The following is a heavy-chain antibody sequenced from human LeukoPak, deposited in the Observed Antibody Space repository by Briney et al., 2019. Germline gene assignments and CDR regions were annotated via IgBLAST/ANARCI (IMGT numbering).Heavy chain of an antibody. J-gene: IGHJ6*03. V-gene: IGHV4-59*01. CDR3: ARDSPGLRKDYYYYMDV. CDR1: GGSISSYY. Sequence: SETLSLTCTVSGGSISSYYGSWIRQPPGKGLEWIGYIYYSGSTNYNPSLKSRVTISVDTSKNQFSLKLSSVTAADTAVYYCARDSPGLRKDYYYYMDVWGKGTTVTISS. CDR2: IYYSGST. D-gene: IGHD5/OR15-5a*01.